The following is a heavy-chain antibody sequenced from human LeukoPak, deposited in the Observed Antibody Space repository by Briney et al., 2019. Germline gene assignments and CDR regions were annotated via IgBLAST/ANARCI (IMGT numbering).Heavy chain of an antibody. V-gene: IGHV3-21*01. CDR2: ISSSSSYI. D-gene: IGHD4-17*01. CDR1: GFTFSSYS. J-gene: IGHJ4*02. Sequence: GGSLRLSCAASGFTFSSYSMNWVRQAPGKGLEWVSSISSSSSYIYYADSVKGRFTISRDNSKNTLYLQMNSLRAEDTAVYYCAREETTVTRAYYFDYWGQGTLVTVSS. CDR3: AREETTVTRAYYFDY.